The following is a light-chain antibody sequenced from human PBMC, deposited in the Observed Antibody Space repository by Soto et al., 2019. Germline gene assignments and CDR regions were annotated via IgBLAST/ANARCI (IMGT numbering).Light chain of an antibody. V-gene: IGLV2-14*01. CDR1: SSDVGGYNY. J-gene: IGLJ1*01. Sequence: LTQPASVSGSPGQSITISCTGTSSDVGGYNYVSWYQQHPGKAPKLMIYEVSNRPSGVSNRFSGSKSGNTASLTISGLQAEDEADYYCNSYTSSATYVFGTGTKVTVL. CDR2: EVS. CDR3: NSYTSSATYV.